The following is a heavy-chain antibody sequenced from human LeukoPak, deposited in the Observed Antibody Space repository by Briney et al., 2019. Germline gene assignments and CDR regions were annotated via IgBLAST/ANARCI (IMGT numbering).Heavy chain of an antibody. CDR2: IYPGDSDT. J-gene: IGHJ6*03. Sequence: GESLKISCKGLGYNFTNYWIGWVRQMPGKGLEWMGIIYPGDSDTRYSPSFQGQVTISADRSISTAYLQWSSLKASDTAMYYCARHQIRPIFALVTYYIDVWGKGTTVTVSS. D-gene: IGHD3/OR15-3a*01. CDR3: ARHQIRPIFALVTYYIDV. V-gene: IGHV5-51*01. CDR1: GYNFTNYW.